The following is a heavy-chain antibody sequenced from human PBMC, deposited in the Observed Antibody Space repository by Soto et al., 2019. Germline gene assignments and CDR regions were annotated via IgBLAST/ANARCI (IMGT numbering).Heavy chain of an antibody. D-gene: IGHD2-8*01. CDR3: ARAIHPYDNWFEP. Sequence: SQTRSLNCTVSGLYISSHAYCLIWIRTHPGKGLEWIGYIYYSGSTNYNPSLKSRVTISVDTSKNQFSLKLSSVTAADTAVYYCARAIHPYDNWFEPLGQGTLVTVSS. CDR1: GLYISSHAYC. J-gene: IGHJ5*02. V-gene: IGHV4-31*03. CDR2: IYYSGST.